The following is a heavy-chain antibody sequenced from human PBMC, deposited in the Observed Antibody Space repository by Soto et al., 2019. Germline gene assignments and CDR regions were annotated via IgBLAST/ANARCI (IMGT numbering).Heavy chain of an antibody. D-gene: IGHD3-22*01. CDR1: GFTFSSYA. V-gene: IGHV3-30-3*01. CDR2: ISYDGSNK. Sequence: QVQLVESGGGVVQPGRSLRLSCAASGFTFSSYAMHWVRQAPGKGLEWVAVISYDGSNKYYADSVKGRFTISRDNSKNTPYLQMNSLRAEDTAVYYSARVAGHFDTSDPFDYWGQGTLVTVSS. CDR3: ARVAGHFDTSDPFDY. J-gene: IGHJ4*02.